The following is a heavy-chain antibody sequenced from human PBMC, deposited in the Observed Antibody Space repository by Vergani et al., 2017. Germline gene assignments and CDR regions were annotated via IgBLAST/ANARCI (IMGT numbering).Heavy chain of an antibody. CDR2: INTNTGNP. CDR3: ARRYYDILTGYYFWFDP. V-gene: IGHV7-4-1*02. D-gene: IGHD3-9*01. Sequence: QVQLVQSGSELKKPGASVKVSCKASGYTFTSHAMNWVRQAPGQGLEWMGWINTNTGNPTYAQGFTGRFVFSLDTSVSTAYLQISSLKAEDTAVYYCARRYYDILTGYYFWFDPWSQGTLVTVSS. CDR1: GYTFTSHA. J-gene: IGHJ5*02.